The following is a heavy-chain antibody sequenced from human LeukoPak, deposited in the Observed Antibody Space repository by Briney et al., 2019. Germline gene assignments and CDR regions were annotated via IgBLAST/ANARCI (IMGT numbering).Heavy chain of an antibody. CDR1: GFTLSSYA. Sequence: GGSLRLSCAASGFTLSSYAMTWVRQAPGRGLEWVSSVDGGGGGTYYADSVKGRFTISRDNSKDTPYLQMNGLRAEDTAVYFCAKQSAGSAAWYSLHYDFWGQGTLVTVSS. D-gene: IGHD6-13*01. V-gene: IGHV3-23*01. J-gene: IGHJ4*02. CDR2: VDGGGGGT. CDR3: AKQSAGSAAWYSLHYDF.